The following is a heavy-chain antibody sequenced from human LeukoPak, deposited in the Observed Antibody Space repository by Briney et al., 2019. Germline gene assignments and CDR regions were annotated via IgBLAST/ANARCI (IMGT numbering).Heavy chain of an antibody. D-gene: IGHD4-17*01. J-gene: IGHJ6*03. CDR2: ITGSGGAT. CDR1: GFTFSSHA. CDR3: AKRYGDSYHYYMDV. Sequence: PGGSLRLSCAASGFTFSSHAMSWVRQAPGQGLEWLSTITGSGGATDHADSVKGRFIISRDNSENTLYLQMNNLRAEDTALYYCAKRYGDSYHYYMDVWGKGTTVIVSS. V-gene: IGHV3-23*01.